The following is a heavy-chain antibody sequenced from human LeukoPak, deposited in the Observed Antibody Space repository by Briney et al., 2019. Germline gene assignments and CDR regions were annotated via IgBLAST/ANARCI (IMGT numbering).Heavy chain of an antibody. CDR2: ISSSSSTI. CDR1: GFTFSSYS. CDR3: QGVGYYDSSGMI. D-gene: IGHD3-22*01. V-gene: IGHV3-48*01. J-gene: IGHJ4*02. Sequence: SGGSLRLSCAASGFTFSSYSMNWVRQAPGKGLEWVSYISSSSSTIYYADSVKGRFTISRDNAKNSLYLQMNSLRAEDTAVYYCQGVGYYDSSGMIWGQGTLVTVSS.